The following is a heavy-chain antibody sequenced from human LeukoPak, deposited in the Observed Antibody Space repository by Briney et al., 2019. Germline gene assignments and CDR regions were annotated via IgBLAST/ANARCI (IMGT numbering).Heavy chain of an antibody. CDR2: INTNTGNP. V-gene: IGHV7-4-1*02. D-gene: IGHD1-26*01. CDR1: GYTFTSYA. Sequence: ASVKVSCKASGYTFTSYAMNWVRQAPGQGLEWMGWINTNTGNPTYAQGFTGRSVFSLDTSVSTAYLQISSLKAEDTAVYYCARATRRSGSYDRVIDYWGQGTLVTVSS. CDR3: ARATRRSGSYDRVIDY. J-gene: IGHJ4*02.